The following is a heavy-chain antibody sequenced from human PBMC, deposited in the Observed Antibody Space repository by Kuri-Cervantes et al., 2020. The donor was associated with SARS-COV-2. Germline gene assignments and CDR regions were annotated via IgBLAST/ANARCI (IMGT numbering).Heavy chain of an antibody. CDR2: INHSGST. CDR3: ARAAPDIVVVPAAKYFDY. J-gene: IGHJ4*02. Sequence: GSLRLSCTVSGGSISGYYWSWIRQPPGKGLEWIGEINHSGSTNYNPSLKSRVTISVDTSKNQFSLKLSSVTAADTAVYYCARAAPDIVVVPAAKYFDYWGQGTLVTVSS. V-gene: IGHV4-34*01. D-gene: IGHD2-2*01. CDR1: GGSISGYY.